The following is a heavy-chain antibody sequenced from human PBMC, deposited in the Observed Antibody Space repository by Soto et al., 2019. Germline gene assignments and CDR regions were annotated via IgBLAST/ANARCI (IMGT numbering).Heavy chain of an antibody. V-gene: IGHV4-39*01. Sequence: QLQLQESGPGLAKPSETLSLTCTVSGGSISSSSFHWGWIRQPPGKGLEWIGSIYYSGSTYYSPSLTSQVTISVDTSNNQCSLKLSSVTAADPAVYYCARRERAAGTDWWFDPWGQGTLVTVSS. CDR3: ARRERAAGTDWWFDP. J-gene: IGHJ5*02. CDR2: IYYSGST. D-gene: IGHD6-13*01. CDR1: GGSISSSSFH.